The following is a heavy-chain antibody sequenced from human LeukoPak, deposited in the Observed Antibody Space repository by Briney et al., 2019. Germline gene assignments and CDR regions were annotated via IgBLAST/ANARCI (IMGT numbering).Heavy chain of an antibody. V-gene: IGHV3-53*01. CDR3: AREQYYDSSGSARGYYYGMDV. J-gene: IGHJ6*02. Sequence: GGSLRLSCAASGFTVSGNYMSWVRQAPGKGLEWVSIIYSGGSTYYADSVKGRFTISRDNSKNTLYLQMNSLRAEDTAVYYCAREQYYDSSGSARGYYYGMDVWGQGTTVTVSS. D-gene: IGHD3-22*01. CDR2: IYSGGST. CDR1: GFTVSGNY.